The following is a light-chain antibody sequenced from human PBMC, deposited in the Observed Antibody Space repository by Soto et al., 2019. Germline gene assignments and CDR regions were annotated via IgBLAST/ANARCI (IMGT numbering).Light chain of an antibody. CDR1: QSVSSN. Sequence: ISLPPATLAMSPVERATLSCMASQSVSSNLAWYQQKPGQAPRLLIYGASTRATGIPARFSGSGSGTEFTLTISSLQSEDYALYYCQQYNNWFGTFGQGTKVDIK. CDR3: QQYNNWFGT. CDR2: GAS. V-gene: IGKV3-15*01. J-gene: IGKJ1*01.